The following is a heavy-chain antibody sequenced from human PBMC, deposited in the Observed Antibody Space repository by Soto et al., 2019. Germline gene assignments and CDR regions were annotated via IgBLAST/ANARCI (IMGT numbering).Heavy chain of an antibody. CDR3: AHISTDHYYGSPSFDY. D-gene: IGHD3-10*01. J-gene: IGHJ4*02. Sequence: SGPTLVNPTQTLTLTCTFSGFSLSTSGVGVGWIRQPPGKALEWLALIYWNDDKRYSPSLKSRLTITKDTSKNQVVLTMTNMDPVDTATYYCAHISTDHYYGSPSFDYWGQGTLVTVSS. CDR2: IYWNDDK. CDR1: GFSLSTSGVG. V-gene: IGHV2-5*01.